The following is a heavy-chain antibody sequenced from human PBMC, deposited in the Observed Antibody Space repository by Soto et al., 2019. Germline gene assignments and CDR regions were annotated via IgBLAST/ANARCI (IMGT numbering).Heavy chain of an antibody. J-gene: IGHJ5*02. CDR2: VYYSGCT. CDR3: ERNDDWLEP. D-gene: IGHD3-16*01. CDR1: VYSITSPPYY. Sequence: PSSTXSLTCNFAVYSITSPPYYLCWIRQPPGKGLEWIGTVYYSGCTYYNPSLRGRLTVSEDTSKNYFSLRLTSVTAADTAVYYCERNDDWLEPWGQGILVNV. V-gene: IGHV4-39*02.